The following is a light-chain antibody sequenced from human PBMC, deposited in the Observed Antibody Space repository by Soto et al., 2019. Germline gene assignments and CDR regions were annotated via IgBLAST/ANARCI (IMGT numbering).Light chain of an antibody. CDR2: GAS. CDR3: QQRSNWPPIT. Sequence: EIVMTQSPATLSVSPWERATLSCRASQYISNTLAWYQQKPGQAPRLLIYGASTRATGIPARFSGSGSGTEFTLTISTLQSEDFAVYYCQQRSNWPPITFGQGTRLEI. CDR1: QYISNT. J-gene: IGKJ5*01. V-gene: IGKV3-15*01.